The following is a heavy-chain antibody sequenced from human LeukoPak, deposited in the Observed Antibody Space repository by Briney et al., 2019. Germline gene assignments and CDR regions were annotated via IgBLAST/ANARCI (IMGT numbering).Heavy chain of an antibody. CDR1: GFTFSSYS. D-gene: IGHD4-11*01. Sequence: PGGSLRLSCAASGFTFSSYSMNWVRQAPGKGLEWVSSISSSSSYIYYADSVKGRFTISRDNAKNSLYLQMNSLRAEDTAVYYCARDPAPTRVWTTVTTRELDYWGQGTLVTVSS. CDR3: ARDPAPTRVWTTVTTRELDY. CDR2: ISSSSSYI. V-gene: IGHV3-21*01. J-gene: IGHJ4*02.